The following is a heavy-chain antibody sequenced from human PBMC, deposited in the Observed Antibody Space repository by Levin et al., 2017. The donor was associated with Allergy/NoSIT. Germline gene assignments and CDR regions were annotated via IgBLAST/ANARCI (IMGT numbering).Heavy chain of an antibody. CDR2: INSDGSST. J-gene: IGHJ6*02. V-gene: IGHV3-74*01. Sequence: GGSLRLSCAASGFTFSSYWMHWVRQAPGKGLVWVSRINSDGSSTSYADSVKGRFTISRDNAKNTLYLQMNSLRAEDTAVYYCARDLRLYYYDSSGPLPYYYGMDVWGQGTTVTVSS. D-gene: IGHD3-22*01. CDR1: GFTFSSYW. CDR3: ARDLRLYYYDSSGPLPYYYGMDV.